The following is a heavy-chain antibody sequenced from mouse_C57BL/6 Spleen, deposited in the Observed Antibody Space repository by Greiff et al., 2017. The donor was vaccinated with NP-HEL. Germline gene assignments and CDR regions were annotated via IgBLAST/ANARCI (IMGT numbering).Heavy chain of an antibody. Sequence: QVQLKESGAELARPGASVKMSCKASGYTFTSYTMHWVKQRPGQGLEWIGYINPSSGYTKYNQKFKDKATLTADKSSSTAYMQLSSLTSEDSAVYYCARDDGLGYFDYWGQGTTLTVSS. CDR3: ARDDGLGYFDY. CDR2: INPSSGYT. D-gene: IGHD4-1*01. J-gene: IGHJ2*01. CDR1: GYTFTSYT. V-gene: IGHV1-4*01.